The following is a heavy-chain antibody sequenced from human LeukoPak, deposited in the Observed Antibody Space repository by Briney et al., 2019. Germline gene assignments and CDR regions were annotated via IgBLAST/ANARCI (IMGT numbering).Heavy chain of an antibody. V-gene: IGHV4-4*07. CDR2: IYTSGST. CDR3: ARDRGDDFWSGYYHHT. D-gene: IGHD3-3*01. Sequence: SETLSLTCTVSGGSISSYYWSWIRQPAGKGLEWIGRIYTSGSTNYNPSLKSRVTMSVDTSKNQFSLKLSSVTAADTAVHYCARDRGDDFWSGYYHHTWGQGTLVTVSS. J-gene: IGHJ4*02. CDR1: GGSISSYY.